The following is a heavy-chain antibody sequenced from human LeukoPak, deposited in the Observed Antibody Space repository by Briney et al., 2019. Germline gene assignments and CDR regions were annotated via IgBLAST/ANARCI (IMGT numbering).Heavy chain of an antibody. CDR3: AKDQGSYYWGDAFNI. CDR2: ISYDGSNK. V-gene: IGHV3-30*18. Sequence: PGGSLRLSCAASGFTFSSYGMHWVRQAPGKGLEWVAVISYDGSNKYCADPVKGRFTISRDNSKNTLYLQMNSLRAEDTAVYYCAKDQGSYYWGDAFNIWGQRTMVTVSS. CDR1: GFTFSSYG. D-gene: IGHD1-26*01. J-gene: IGHJ3*02.